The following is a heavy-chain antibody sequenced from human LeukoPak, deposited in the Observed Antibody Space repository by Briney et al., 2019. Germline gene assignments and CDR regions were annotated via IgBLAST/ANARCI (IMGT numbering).Heavy chain of an antibody. Sequence: SETLSLTCTVSGGSISSYYWSWIRQPPGKGLEWIGYIYYSGSTNYNPSLKSRVTISVDTSKNQFSLKLSSVTAADTAVYYCARGGYCSGGSCRHDYYYYYYMDVWGKGTTVTISS. CDR3: ARGGYCSGGSCRHDYYYYYYMDV. J-gene: IGHJ6*03. CDR1: GGSISSYY. D-gene: IGHD2-15*01. V-gene: IGHV4-59*01. CDR2: IYYSGST.